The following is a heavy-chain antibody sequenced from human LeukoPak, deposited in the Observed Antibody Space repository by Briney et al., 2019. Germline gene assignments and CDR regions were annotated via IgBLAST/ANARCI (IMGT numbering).Heavy chain of an antibody. CDR1: GFTFSAYW. CDR2: INSDGTST. J-gene: IGHJ4*02. CDR3: ARGRGGYYYDY. Sequence: GGSLRLSCAASGFTFSAYWMHWVRQAPGKGLVWVSRINSDGTSTSYADSVKGRFTMSRDNAKNTLYLQMNSLRAEDTAVYYCARGRGGYYYDYWGQGTVVTVSS. V-gene: IGHV3-74*01. D-gene: IGHD2-15*01.